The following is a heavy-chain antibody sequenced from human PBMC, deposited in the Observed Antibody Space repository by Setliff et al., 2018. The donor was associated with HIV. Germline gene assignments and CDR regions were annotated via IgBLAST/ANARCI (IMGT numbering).Heavy chain of an antibody. CDR2: IYTSGST. V-gene: IGHV4-61*09. D-gene: IGHD3-3*01. CDR1: GGSISSGSYY. J-gene: IGHJ6*03. Sequence: TSETLSLTCTVSGGSISSGSYYWSWIRQPAGKGLEWIGHIYTSGSTNYNPSLKSRVTMSVDTSKNQFSLKMSSVTAADTAVYYCARGVVDYDFWSGSGDYYYMDVWGKGTTVTVSS. CDR3: ARGVVDYDFWSGSGDYYYMDV.